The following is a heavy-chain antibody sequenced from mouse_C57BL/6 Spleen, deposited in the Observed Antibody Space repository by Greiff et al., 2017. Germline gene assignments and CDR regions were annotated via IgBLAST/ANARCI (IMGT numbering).Heavy chain of an antibody. CDR3: ARVGHYYGSRYAMDY. D-gene: IGHD1-1*01. V-gene: IGHV1-76*01. CDR2: IYPGSGNT. J-gene: IGHJ4*01. Sequence: QVQLQQSGAELVRPGASVKLSCKASGYTFTDYYINWVKQRPGQGLEWIARIYPGSGNTYYNEKFKGKATLTAEKSSSTAYMQLSSLTSEDSAVYFCARVGHYYGSRYAMDYWGQGTSVTVSS. CDR1: GYTFTDYY.